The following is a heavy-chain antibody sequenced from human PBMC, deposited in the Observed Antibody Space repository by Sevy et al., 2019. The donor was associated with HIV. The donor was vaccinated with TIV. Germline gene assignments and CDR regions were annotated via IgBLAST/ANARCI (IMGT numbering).Heavy chain of an antibody. CDR3: AREGCTKPHDY. D-gene: IGHD2-8*01. J-gene: IGHJ4*02. V-gene: IGHV3-23*01. CDR2: FCFGDGKM. CDR1: GFTFTRYT. Sequence: GGSLRLSCMTSGFTFTRYTMTWVRQAPGKGLEWVSTFCFGDGKMYYADSVKGRFTFSRDISKNTVYLQMNSLRADDTAVYYCAREGCTKPHDYRGQGTLVTVSS.